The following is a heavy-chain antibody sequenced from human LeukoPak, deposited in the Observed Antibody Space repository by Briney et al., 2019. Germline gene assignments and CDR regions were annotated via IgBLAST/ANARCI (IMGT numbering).Heavy chain of an antibody. Sequence: PGGSLRLSCAASGFTVSSNYMSWVRQAPGKGLEWVSVIYSGGSTYYADSVKGRFTISRDNSKNTLYLQMNSLRAEDTAVYYCARDRASLRHFDWLPARDYGMDVWGQGTTVTVSS. CDR3: ARDRASLRHFDWLPARDYGMDV. CDR1: GFTVSSNY. V-gene: IGHV3-53*01. D-gene: IGHD3-9*01. J-gene: IGHJ6*02. CDR2: IYSGGST.